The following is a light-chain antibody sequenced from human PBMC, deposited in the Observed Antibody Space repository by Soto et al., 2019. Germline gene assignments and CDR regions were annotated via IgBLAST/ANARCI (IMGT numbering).Light chain of an antibody. CDR2: DAS. J-gene: IGKJ5*01. V-gene: IGKV1-33*01. CDR1: QDISNY. Sequence: DIQMTQSPSSLSAYVGDRVTITCQASQDISNYLNWYQQKPGKAPKLLIYDASNLETGVPSRFSGSGSGTDFTFPISSLQPEDIATYYCQQYDTLLTFGQGTRLEIK. CDR3: QQYDTLLT.